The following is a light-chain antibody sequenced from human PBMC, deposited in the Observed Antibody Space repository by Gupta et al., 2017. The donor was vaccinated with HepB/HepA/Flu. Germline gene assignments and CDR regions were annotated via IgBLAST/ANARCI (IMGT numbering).Light chain of an antibody. Sequence: EFVLTQSPGTLSLSPGERASLSCRASQSFTRGFLAWYQQKPGQAPRLLIYGASTRAPGVPDRFSGIESGTDFTLTISRREQEDFAVYYCQHYEDSIPLTFGGGTKVEMK. CDR3: QHYEDSIPLT. J-gene: IGKJ4*01. CDR1: QSFTRGF. CDR2: GAS. V-gene: IGKV3-20*01.